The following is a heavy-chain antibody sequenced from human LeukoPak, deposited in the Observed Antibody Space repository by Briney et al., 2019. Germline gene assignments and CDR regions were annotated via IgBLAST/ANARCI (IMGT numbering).Heavy chain of an antibody. CDR2: ITPNNGVL. CDR3: ATAGSSRAAFDI. D-gene: IGHD3-10*01. J-gene: IGHJ3*02. Sequence: ASVKVSCKASGYTFTGYYLHWVRQAPGQGPEWVGWITPNNGVLNYAQKFQGRVTMSRDTSITTAYMELSRLRSDDTAVYYCATAGSSRAAFDIWGQGTMVTVSS. V-gene: IGHV1-2*02. CDR1: GYTFTGYY.